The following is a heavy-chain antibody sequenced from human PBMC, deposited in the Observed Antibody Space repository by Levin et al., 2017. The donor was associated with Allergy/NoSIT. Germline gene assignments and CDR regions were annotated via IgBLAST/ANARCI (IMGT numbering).Heavy chain of an antibody. V-gene: IGHV1-18*01. Sequence: GESLKISCKASGYTFTSYGISWVRQAPGQGLEWMGWISAYNGNTNYAQKLQGRVTMTTDTSTSTAYMELRSLRSDDTAVYYCAREQLWFMRGYCSGGSCYPDYWGQGTLVTVSS. CDR3: AREQLWFMRGYCSGGSCYPDY. CDR2: ISAYNGNT. CDR1: GYTFTSYG. J-gene: IGHJ4*02. D-gene: IGHD2-15*01.